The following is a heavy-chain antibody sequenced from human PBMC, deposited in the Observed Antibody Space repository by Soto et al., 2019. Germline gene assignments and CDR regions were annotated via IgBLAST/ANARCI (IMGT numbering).Heavy chain of an antibody. CDR2: ISSTSNTI. CDR3: ARDRGCSGGICYRDLGY. V-gene: IGHV3-48*01. D-gene: IGHD2-15*01. CDR1: GFTFSTYS. J-gene: IGHJ4*02. Sequence: GGSLRLSCAASGFTFSTYSMSWVRQAPGKGLKWVSYISSTSNTIYYADSVKGRFTISRDNAKNSLYLHMNSLSAEDTAVFYCARDRGCSGGICYRDLGYWGQGTLVTVSS.